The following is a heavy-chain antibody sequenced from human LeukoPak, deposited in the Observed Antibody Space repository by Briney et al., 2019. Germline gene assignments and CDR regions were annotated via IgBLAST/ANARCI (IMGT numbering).Heavy chain of an antibody. V-gene: IGHV3-30-3*01. CDR1: GFTFGSYA. D-gene: IGHD3-22*01. Sequence: GGSLRLSCAASGFTFGSYAMHWVRQAPGKGLEWVAVISYDGSNKYYADSVKGRFTISRDNSKNTLYLQMNSLRAEDTAVYYCARDSSGYPDYWGQGTLVTVSS. CDR3: ARDSSGYPDY. CDR2: ISYDGSNK. J-gene: IGHJ4*02.